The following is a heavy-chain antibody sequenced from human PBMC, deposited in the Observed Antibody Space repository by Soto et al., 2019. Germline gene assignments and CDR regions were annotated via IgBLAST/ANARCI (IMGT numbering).Heavy chain of an antibody. D-gene: IGHD5-18*01. CDR1: GGSVSSGSYY. Sequence: SETLSLTCTVSGGSVSSGSYYWSWIRQPPGKGLEWIGYIYYSGSTNCNPSLKSRVTISVDTSKNQFSLKLSSVTAADTAVYYCARPLYSYGPMDVWGQGTTVTVSS. CDR2: IYYSGST. J-gene: IGHJ6*02. CDR3: ARPLYSYGPMDV. V-gene: IGHV4-61*01.